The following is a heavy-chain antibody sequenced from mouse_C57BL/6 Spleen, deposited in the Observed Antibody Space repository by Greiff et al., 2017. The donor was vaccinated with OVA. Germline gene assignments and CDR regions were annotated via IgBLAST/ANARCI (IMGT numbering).Heavy chain of an antibody. CDR3: ARKGQLVFDY. V-gene: IGHV1-50*01. J-gene: IGHJ2*01. CDR2: IDPSDSYT. D-gene: IGHD4-1*02. CDR1: GYTFTSYW. Sequence: QVQLQQPGAELVKPGASVKLSCKASGYTFTSYWMQWVKQRPGQGLEWIGEIDPSDSYTNYNQKFKGKATLTVDTSSSTAYMQLSSLTSEDSAVYYCARKGQLVFDYWGQGTTRTVSS.